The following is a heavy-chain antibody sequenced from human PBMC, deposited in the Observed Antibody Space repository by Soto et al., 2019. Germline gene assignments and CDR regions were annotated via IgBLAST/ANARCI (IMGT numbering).Heavy chain of an antibody. V-gene: IGHV3-9*01. D-gene: IGHD1-26*01. Sequence: PGGYLRLSPAASVFTCDDYGMRRVRQAPGKGLEWVAGISWNVGSIGYADSVKGRVTISRDNSKNTLYLQMNSLRVEDTAVYFCVREGEWDLFWGQATLVTGSS. CDR2: ISWNVGSI. CDR3: VREGEWDLF. J-gene: IGHJ4*02. CDR1: VFTCDDYG.